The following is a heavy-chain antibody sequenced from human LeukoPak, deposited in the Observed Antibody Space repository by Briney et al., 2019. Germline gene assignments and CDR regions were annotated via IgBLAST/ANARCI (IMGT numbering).Heavy chain of an antibody. D-gene: IGHD3-10*01. Sequence: SETLSLTCTVSGGSISSYYWSWIRQPPGKGLEWIGYIYYSGSTNYNPSLKSRVTISVDTSKNQFSLKLSSVTAADTAVYYCARARGKVRDPYNWFDPWGQGTLVTVSS. V-gene: IGHV4-59*01. J-gene: IGHJ5*02. CDR3: ARARGKVRDPYNWFDP. CDR1: GGSISSYY. CDR2: IYYSGST.